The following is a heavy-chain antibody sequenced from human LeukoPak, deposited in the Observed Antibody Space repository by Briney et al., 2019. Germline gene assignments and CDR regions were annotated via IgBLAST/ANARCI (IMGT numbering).Heavy chain of an antibody. CDR3: AREAFGYYYDRSGYFAFDI. D-gene: IGHD3-22*01. V-gene: IGHV3-48*02. Sequence: GSLRLSCAASGFTFSSYSMNWVRQAPGKGQEWVSYISSSSSTIYYADSVKGRFTISRDNAKNSLYLQMNSLRDEDTAVYYCAREAFGYYYDRSGYFAFDIWGQGTMVTVSS. J-gene: IGHJ3*02. CDR2: ISSSSSTI. CDR1: GFTFSSYS.